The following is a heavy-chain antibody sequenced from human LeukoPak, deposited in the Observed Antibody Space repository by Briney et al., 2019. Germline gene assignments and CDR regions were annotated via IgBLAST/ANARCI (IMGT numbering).Heavy chain of an antibody. CDR2: ISGSGYST. Sequence: GGSLRLSCAASGFTLSSYAMSWVRQAPGKGLEWVSAISGSGYSTYYADSVKGRFTISGDNSKNTLYLQMNSLRAEDTAVYYCAKDSGPPAMLTMIVVAMGANWFDPWGQGALVTVSS. J-gene: IGHJ5*02. V-gene: IGHV3-23*01. CDR1: GFTLSSYA. D-gene: IGHD3-22*01. CDR3: AKDSGPPAMLTMIVVAMGANWFDP.